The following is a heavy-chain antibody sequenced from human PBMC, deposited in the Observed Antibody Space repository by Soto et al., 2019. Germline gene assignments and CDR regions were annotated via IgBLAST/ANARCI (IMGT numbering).Heavy chain of an antibody. J-gene: IGHJ6*02. V-gene: IGHV4-59*01. CDR1: GGSISSYY. CDR3: ARSLSSWNVVNYYGMDV. CDR2: IYYSGST. D-gene: IGHD1-1*01. Sequence: SETLSLTCTVSGGSISSYYWSWIRQPPGKGLEWIGYIYYSGSTNYNPSLKSRVTISVDTSKNQFSLKLSSVTAADTAVHYCARSLSSWNVVNYYGMDVWGQGTTVTVSS.